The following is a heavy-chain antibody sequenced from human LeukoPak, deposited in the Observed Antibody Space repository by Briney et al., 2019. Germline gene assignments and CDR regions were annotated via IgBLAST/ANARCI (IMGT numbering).Heavy chain of an antibody. CDR3: ARDGRIRFPVTNWFDP. J-gene: IGHJ5*02. Sequence: SETLSLTCTVSGYSISTGYYWGWIRQPPGKGLEWIASIYHSGSTYYNPSLKSRVTISVDTSKNQFSLRLSSVTAADTAVYYCARDGRIRFPVTNWFDPWGQGTLVTVSS. V-gene: IGHV4-38-2*02. D-gene: IGHD3-3*01. CDR1: GYSISTGYY. CDR2: IYHSGST.